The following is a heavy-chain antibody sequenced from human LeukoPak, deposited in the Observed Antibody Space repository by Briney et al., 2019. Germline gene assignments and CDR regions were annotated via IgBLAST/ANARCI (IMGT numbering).Heavy chain of an antibody. CDR3: GRVIAGAIDY. J-gene: IGHJ4*02. Sequence: PGGSLRLSCADSGFTFSSHSMTWVRQAPGKGLEWVANINLDGSERFYVDFVKGRFTISRDNADNSMYLQMNSLRAEDTAVYYCGRVIAGAIDYWGQGTLVTVSS. V-gene: IGHV3-7*01. CDR1: GFTFSSHS. CDR2: INLDGSER. D-gene: IGHD6-13*01.